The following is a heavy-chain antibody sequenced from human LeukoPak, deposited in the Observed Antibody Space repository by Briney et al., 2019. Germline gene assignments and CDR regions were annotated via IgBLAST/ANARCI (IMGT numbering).Heavy chain of an antibody. D-gene: IGHD6-6*01. CDR2: ISYDGSNK. CDR3: AKDYSPDGYSSSSSDY. J-gene: IGHJ4*02. CDR1: GFTFSSYA. V-gene: IGHV3-30-3*01. Sequence: GGSLRLSCAASGFTFSSYAMHWVRQAPGKGLEWVAVISYDGSNKYYADSVKGRFTISRDNSKNTLYLQMNSLRAEDTAVYYCAKDYSPDGYSSSSSDYWGQGTLVTVSS.